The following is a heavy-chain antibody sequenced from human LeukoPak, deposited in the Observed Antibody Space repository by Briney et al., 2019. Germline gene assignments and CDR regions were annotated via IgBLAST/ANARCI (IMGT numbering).Heavy chain of an antibody. Sequence: SQTLSLTCTVSGGSISSGGYYWSWIRQPPGKGLEWIGYIYHSGSTYYNPSHKSRVTISVDRSKNQFSLKLSSVTAADTAVYYCARDGYYYGSGLPSDYWGQGTLVTVSS. V-gene: IGHV4-30-2*01. D-gene: IGHD3-10*01. CDR1: GGSISSGGYY. CDR2: IYHSGST. CDR3: ARDGYYYGSGLPSDY. J-gene: IGHJ4*02.